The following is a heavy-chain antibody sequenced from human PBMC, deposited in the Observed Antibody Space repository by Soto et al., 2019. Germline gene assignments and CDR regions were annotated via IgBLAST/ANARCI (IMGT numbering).Heavy chain of an antibody. V-gene: IGHV4-30-2*01. D-gene: IGHD2-21*02. J-gene: IGHJ4*02. CDR2: IYHSGGI. Sequence: QVQLQESGSGVLKPSETLSLTCAVSGDSITSGDYSWSWIRQPPGKGLEWIGYIYHSGGIYYNPSLKSRASMSVDMSKNLFPLRMRSVTAADTATYYCARVVTDLLRDSEYYFESRGQGTLVSVSS. CDR3: ARVVTDLLRDSEYYFES. CDR1: GDSITSGDYS.